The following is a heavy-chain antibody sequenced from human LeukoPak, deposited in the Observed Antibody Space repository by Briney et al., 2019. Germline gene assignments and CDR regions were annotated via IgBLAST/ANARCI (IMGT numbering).Heavy chain of an antibody. CDR2: ISYDGSNK. V-gene: IGHV3-30*04. D-gene: IGHD5-18*01. CDR3: ARDLEMGPGTAMATDGLDY. CDR1: GFILSSYS. J-gene: IGHJ4*02. Sequence: GGSVRLSCGASGFILSSYSMHWVRQAPGKGLEWVAVISYDGSNKYYADSVKGRFTISRDNSKNTLYLQMNSLRAEDTAVYYCARDLEMGPGTAMATDGLDYWGQGTLVTVSS.